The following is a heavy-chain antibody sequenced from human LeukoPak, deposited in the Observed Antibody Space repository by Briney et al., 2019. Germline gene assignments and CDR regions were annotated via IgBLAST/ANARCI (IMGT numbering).Heavy chain of an antibody. CDR1: GFTVSSNY. J-gene: IGHJ3*02. D-gene: IGHD6-25*01. Sequence: GGSLRLSCAASGFTVSSNYMSWVRQAPGKGLEWVSVIYSGGSTYYADSVKGRFTISRDNSKNTLYLQMNSLRAEDTAVYYGASEHQRPRRNDAFDIWGQGKMVTVSS. V-gene: IGHV3-53*01. CDR3: ASEHQRPRRNDAFDI. CDR2: IYSGGST.